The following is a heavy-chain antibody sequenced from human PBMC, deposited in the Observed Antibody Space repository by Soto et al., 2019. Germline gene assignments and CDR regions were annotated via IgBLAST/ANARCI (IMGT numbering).Heavy chain of an antibody. V-gene: IGHV1-2*04. CDR3: ARRNGYDYDDGYYGMDV. D-gene: IGHD5-12*01. Sequence: ASVKVSCKASGYTFTVYYMHWVLQAPGQGFEWMGWINPNSGGTNYAQKFQGWVTMTRDTSISTAYMELSRLRSDDTAVYYCARRNGYDYDDGYYGMDVWGQGTTVTVSS. CDR1: GYTFTVYY. J-gene: IGHJ6*02. CDR2: INPNSGGT.